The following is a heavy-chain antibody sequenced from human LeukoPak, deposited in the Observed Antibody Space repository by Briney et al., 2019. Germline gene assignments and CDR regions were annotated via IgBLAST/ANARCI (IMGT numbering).Heavy chain of an antibody. V-gene: IGHV3-66*02. D-gene: IGHD3-16*01. CDR3: ARAVGGSARYFDY. CDR2: IYSGGST. CDR1: GFTVSGNY. Sequence: GGSLRLSCAASGFTVSGNYMSWVRQAPGKGLEWVSVIYSGGSTYYADSVKGRFTICRDNSKNTLYLQMNSLRAEDTAVYYCARAVGGSARYFDYWGQGTLVTVSS. J-gene: IGHJ4*02.